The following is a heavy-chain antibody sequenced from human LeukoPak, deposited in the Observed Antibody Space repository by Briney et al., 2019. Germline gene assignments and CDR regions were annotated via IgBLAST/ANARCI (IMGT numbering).Heavy chain of an antibody. V-gene: IGHV3-30*02. CDR2: IRHDGSIK. CDR1: GFTFSTYA. D-gene: IGHD2-21*02. CDR3: ARGDCSGDCYHPLYY. J-gene: IGHJ4*02. Sequence: GGSLRLSCAASGFTFSTYAMHWVRQAPGQGLDWVAFIRHDGSIKYYADSVKGRFTISRDNSKDTLYLQMNSLRTEDTAVYYCARGDCSGDCYHPLYYWGQGSLVTVSS.